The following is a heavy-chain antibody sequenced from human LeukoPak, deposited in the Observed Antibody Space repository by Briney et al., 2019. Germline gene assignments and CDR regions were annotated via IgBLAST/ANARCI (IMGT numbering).Heavy chain of an antibody. J-gene: IGHJ4*02. V-gene: IGHV3-64D*09. CDR2: ISSNGGGT. CDR3: VKDPLDY. CDR1: GFTFNSYT. Sequence: GGSLRLSCSASGFTFNSYTMHWVRQAPGKGLEYVSAISSNGGGTYYADSVKGRLIISRDNSKNTLYLQMSSLGGEDTAVYYCVKDPLDYWGQGTLVTVSS.